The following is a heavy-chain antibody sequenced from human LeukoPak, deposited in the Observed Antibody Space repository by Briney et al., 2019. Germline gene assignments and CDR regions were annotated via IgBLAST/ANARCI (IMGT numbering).Heavy chain of an antibody. CDR2: ISAYNGNT. CDR3: ARGAAYYYDSSGYFDY. Sequence: GESLKISCKGSGYSFTSYWIGWVRQAPGQGLEWMGWISAYNGNTNYAQKLQGRVTMTTDTSTSTAYMELRSLRSDDTAVYYCARGAAYYYDSSGYFDYRGQGTLVTVSS. V-gene: IGHV1-18*04. D-gene: IGHD3-22*01. CDR1: GYSFTSYW. J-gene: IGHJ4*02.